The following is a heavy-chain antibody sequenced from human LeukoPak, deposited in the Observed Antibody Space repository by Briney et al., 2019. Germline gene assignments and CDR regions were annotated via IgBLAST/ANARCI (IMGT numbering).Heavy chain of an antibody. CDR1: GFTFDFYA. CDR2: MSYDGRYR. Sequence: PGTSLTLSCTTSGFTFDFYAMHWVRQAPGKGLEWVAVMSYDGRYRYYADSAKGRFTISRDNSKRTLYLEMSSLRPEDTALYYCARSELYYGSESYYHLDYWGHGTLVTVSS. V-gene: IGHV3-30*03. CDR3: ARSELYYGSESYYHLDY. J-gene: IGHJ4*01. D-gene: IGHD3-10*01.